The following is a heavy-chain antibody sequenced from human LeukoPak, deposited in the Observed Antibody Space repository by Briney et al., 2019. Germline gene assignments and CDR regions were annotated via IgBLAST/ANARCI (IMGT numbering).Heavy chain of an antibody. Sequence: GASVKVSCKASGYTFTGYYMHWVRQAPGQGLEWMGWINPNSGGTNYAQKFQGRVTMTRDTSISTAYMELSRLRSDDTAVYYCAREEIYYYGSGRPDSSFDYWGQGTLVTVSS. CDR1: GYTFTGYY. V-gene: IGHV1-2*02. D-gene: IGHD3-10*01. J-gene: IGHJ4*02. CDR3: AREEIYYYGSGRPDSSFDY. CDR2: INPNSGGT.